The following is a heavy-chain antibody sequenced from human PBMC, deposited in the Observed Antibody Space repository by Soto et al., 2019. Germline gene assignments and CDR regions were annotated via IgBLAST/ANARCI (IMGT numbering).Heavy chain of an antibody. CDR1: GGTFSSYA. V-gene: IGHV1-69*13. D-gene: IGHD2-2*02. J-gene: IGHJ5*02. CDR2: IIPIFGTA. CDR3: ARGPVVVPAAIYNWFDP. Sequence: SVKVSCKASGGTFSSYAISWVRQAPGQGLEWMGGIIPIFGTANYAQKFQGRVTITADESTSTAYMELSGLRSEDTAVYYCARGPVVVPAAIYNWFDPWGQGTLVTVSS.